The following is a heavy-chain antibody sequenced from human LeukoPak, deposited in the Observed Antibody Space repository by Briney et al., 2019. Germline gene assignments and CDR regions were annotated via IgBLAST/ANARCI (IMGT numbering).Heavy chain of an antibody. D-gene: IGHD6-13*01. CDR2: INHSGST. CDR3: ARGAAAFDY. J-gene: IGHJ4*01. V-gene: IGHV4-34*01. CDR1: GGSFSGYY. Sequence: SETLSLTCAVYGGSFSGYYWSWIRQPPGKGLEWIGEINHSGSTNYNPSLKSRVTISVDTSKNQFSLKLSSVTAADTAVYYCARGAAAFDYWGHGTLVTVSS.